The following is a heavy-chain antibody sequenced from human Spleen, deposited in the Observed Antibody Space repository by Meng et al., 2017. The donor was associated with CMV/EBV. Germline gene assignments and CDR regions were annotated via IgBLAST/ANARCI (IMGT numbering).Heavy chain of an antibody. CDR1: GNTFTDYH. CDR3: AREGDFTGPSGY. D-gene: IGHD2-21*01. CDR2: INPNSGVT. V-gene: IGHV1-2*06. J-gene: IGHJ4*02. Sequence: QLQLVQSGAEVKKPGAAVKVSCKASGNTFTDYHMHWVRQAPGQGLEWMGRINPNSGVTNYAQNFQGRVTMTRDTSISTAYMELTRLRSDDTAMYYCAREGDFTGPSGYWGQGTLVTVSS.